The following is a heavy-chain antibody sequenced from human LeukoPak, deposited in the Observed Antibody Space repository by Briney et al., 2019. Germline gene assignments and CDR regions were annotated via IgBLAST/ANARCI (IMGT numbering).Heavy chain of an antibody. CDR1: GGSFSGYY. CDR2: INHSGST. D-gene: IGHD3-3*01. CDR3: ARGLASDYDFWSGYYHDAFDI. Sequence: SETLSLTCAVYGGSFSGYYWSWIRQPPGKGLEWIGEINHSGSTNYNPSLKSRVTISVDTSKNQFSLKLSSVTAADAAVYYCARGLASDYDFWSGYYHDAFDIWGQGTMVTVSS. J-gene: IGHJ3*02. V-gene: IGHV4-34*01.